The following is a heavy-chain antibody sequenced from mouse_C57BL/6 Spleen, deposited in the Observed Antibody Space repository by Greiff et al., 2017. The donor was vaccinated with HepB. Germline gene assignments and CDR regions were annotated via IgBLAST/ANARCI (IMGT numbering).Heavy chain of an antibody. CDR2: ISNGGGST. Sequence: EVQGVESGGGLVQPGGSLKLSCAASGFTFSDYYMYWVRQTPEKRLEWVAYISNGGGSTYYPDTVKGRFTISRDNAKNTLYLQMSRLKSEDTAMYYCAREDSLYAMDYWGQGTSVTVSS. CDR1: GFTFSDYY. J-gene: IGHJ4*01. V-gene: IGHV5-12*01. D-gene: IGHD6-1*01. CDR3: AREDSLYAMDY.